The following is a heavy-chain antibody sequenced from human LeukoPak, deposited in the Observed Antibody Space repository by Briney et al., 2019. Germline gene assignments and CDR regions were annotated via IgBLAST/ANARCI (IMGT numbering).Heavy chain of an antibody. V-gene: IGHV3-33*06. CDR1: GFTFSSYG. Sequence: GGSLRLSCAASGFTFSSYGMHWVRQAPGKGLEWVAVIWYDGGNKYYADSVKGRFTISRDNSKNTLYLQMNSLRAEDTAVYYCAKDQCSGGSCYSGYWGQGTLVTVSS. CDR3: AKDQCSGGSCYSGY. CDR2: IWYDGGNK. D-gene: IGHD2-15*01. J-gene: IGHJ4*02.